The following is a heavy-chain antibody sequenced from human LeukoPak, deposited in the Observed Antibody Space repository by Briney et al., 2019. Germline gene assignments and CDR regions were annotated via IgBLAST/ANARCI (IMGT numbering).Heavy chain of an antibody. CDR3: AKDLESSGYSTLFDY. D-gene: IGHD6-13*01. J-gene: IGHJ4*02. CDR2: ISWNSGSI. CDR1: GFTFSSYA. V-gene: IGHV3-9*01. Sequence: GGSLRLSCAASGFTFSSYAMSWVRQAPGKGLEWVSGISWNSGSIGYADSVKGRFTISRDNAKNSLYLQMNSLRAEDTALYYCAKDLESSGYSTLFDYWGQGTLVTVSS.